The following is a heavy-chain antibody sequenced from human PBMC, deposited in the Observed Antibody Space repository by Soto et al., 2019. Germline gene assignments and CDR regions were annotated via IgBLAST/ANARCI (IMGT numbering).Heavy chain of an antibody. D-gene: IGHD2-8*01. J-gene: IGHJ3*02. CDR2: ISAYNGNT. CDR1: GYTFTSYG. V-gene: IGHV1-18*01. CDR3: ALMGADHGRGAAFDI. Sequence: ASVKVSCKASGYTFTSYGISWVRQAPGQGLEWMGWISAYNGNTNYAQKLQGRVTMTTDTSTSTAYMELGSLRSDDTAVYYCALMGADHGRGAAFDIWGQGTMVTVSS.